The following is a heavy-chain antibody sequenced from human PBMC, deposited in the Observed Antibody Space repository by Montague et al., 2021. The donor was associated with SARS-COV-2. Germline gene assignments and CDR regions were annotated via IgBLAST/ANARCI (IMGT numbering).Heavy chain of an antibody. CDR3: AKDLTYYAAGKYLIAYQLDY. D-gene: IGHD3-10*01. V-gene: IGHV3-30*18. CDR1: GFTFSSFG. J-gene: IGHJ4*01. CDR2: ISYDGSNQ. Sequence: SLRLSCAASGFTFSSFGMHWVRQPPGKGLEWVALISYDGSNQNYADSVKGRFTIFRDNSKNTLFLQMNSLRVEDTAVYYCAKDLTYYAAGKYLIAYQLDYWGHGSLVTVSS.